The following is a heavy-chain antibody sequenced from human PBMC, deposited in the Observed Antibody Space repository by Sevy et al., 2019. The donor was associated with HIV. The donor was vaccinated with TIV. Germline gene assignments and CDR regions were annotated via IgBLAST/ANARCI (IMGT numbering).Heavy chain of an antibody. Sequence: GGSLRLSCAASGFTFSDYSMSWIRQAPGKGLEWLSHIKSSGGSIYYADSVRGRFTISRDNAKKSLYLQMNSLRAEDTAVYYCVRDCSGGSCYSRYSYHYGMDVWGQGTSVTVSS. CDR2: IKSSGGSI. J-gene: IGHJ6*02. D-gene: IGHD2-15*01. CDR1: GFTFSDYS. V-gene: IGHV3-11*01. CDR3: VRDCSGGSCYSRYSYHYGMDV.